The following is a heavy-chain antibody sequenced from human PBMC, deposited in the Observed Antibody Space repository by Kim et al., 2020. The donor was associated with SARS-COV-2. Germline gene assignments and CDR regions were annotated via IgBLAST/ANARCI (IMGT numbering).Heavy chain of an antibody. CDR2: YAT. Sequence: YATEYGASLKGRFIISRDDSKNTAYVQINRLKSEDTAIYYCMPDYNWFDAWGQGTLVTVSS. V-gene: IGHV3-73*01. CDR3: MPDYNWFDA. J-gene: IGHJ5*02.